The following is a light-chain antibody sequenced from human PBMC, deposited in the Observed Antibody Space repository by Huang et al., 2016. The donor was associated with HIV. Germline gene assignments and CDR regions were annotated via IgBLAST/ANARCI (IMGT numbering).Light chain of an antibody. CDR2: ETF. CDR1: PGIGNS. V-gene: IGKV3-15*01. J-gene: IGKJ2*01. Sequence: ERVLTQSPGTLSVSPGERATLSCRTSPGIGNSLAWYQLKPGQAPRLLIYETFIRASVIPARFSGGGSEIDFTLTISGLQSEDSAVYYCQQYHEWPRTFGQGTKVEIK. CDR3: QQYHEWPRT.